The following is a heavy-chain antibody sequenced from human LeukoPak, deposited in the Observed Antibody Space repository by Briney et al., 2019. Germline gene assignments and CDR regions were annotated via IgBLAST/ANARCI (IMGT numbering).Heavy chain of an antibody. D-gene: IGHD3-10*01. Sequence: PGGSLRLSCAASDLTFSNYAMSWVRQAPGKGLEWVSGISGSGGSTYYADSVKGRFTISRDNSKNTLYLQMNSLRAEDTAVYYCAKSRGSGLFDYWGQGTLITVAS. J-gene: IGHJ4*02. CDR1: DLTFSNYA. CDR3: AKSRGSGLFDY. CDR2: ISGSGGST. V-gene: IGHV3-23*01.